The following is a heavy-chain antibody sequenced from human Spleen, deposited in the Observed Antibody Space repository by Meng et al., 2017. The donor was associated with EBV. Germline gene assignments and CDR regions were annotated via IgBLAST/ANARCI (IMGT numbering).Heavy chain of an antibody. Sequence: QVQLVQSGAGVKKPGASVRVSCKASGYIFDNYDINWVRQAPGQGLEWMGWMDPNSGNTVSAQMFQGRVSMTSDASISTAYMELTYLRSEDTAVYYCARAGAMSGGWRGGLAYWGQGTLVTVSS. CDR3: ARAGAMSGGWRGGLAY. D-gene: IGHD2-15*01. CDR1: GYIFDNYD. V-gene: IGHV1-8*02. J-gene: IGHJ4*02. CDR2: MDPNSGNT.